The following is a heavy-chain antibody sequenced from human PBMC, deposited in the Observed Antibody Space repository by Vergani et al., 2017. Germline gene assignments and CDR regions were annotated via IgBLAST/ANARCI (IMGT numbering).Heavy chain of an antibody. CDR3: AASLTGAFDI. CDR2: IYYSGST. CDR1: GGSFSGYY. Sequence: QVQLQQWGAGLLKPSETLSLTCAVYGGSFSGYYWSWIRQPPGKGLEWIGYIYYSGSTYYNPSLKSRVTISVDTSKNQFSLKLSSVTAADTAVYYCAASLTGAFDIWGQGTMVSVSS. D-gene: IGHD3-9*01. J-gene: IGHJ3*02. V-gene: IGHV4-34*01.